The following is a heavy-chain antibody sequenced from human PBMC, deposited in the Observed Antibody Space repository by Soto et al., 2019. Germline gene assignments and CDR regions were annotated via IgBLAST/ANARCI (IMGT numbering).Heavy chain of an antibody. Sequence: SETLSLTCAVSGYSISSGYYWGWIRQPPGKGLEWIGSIYHSGSTYYNPSLKSRVTISVDTSKNQFSLKLSSVTAADTAVYYCARDPVYDYVWGSYRTRPYYFDYWGQGTLVTVSS. D-gene: IGHD3-16*02. J-gene: IGHJ4*02. CDR2: IYHSGST. CDR3: ARDPVYDYVWGSYRTRPYYFDY. V-gene: IGHV4-38-2*02. CDR1: GYSISSGYY.